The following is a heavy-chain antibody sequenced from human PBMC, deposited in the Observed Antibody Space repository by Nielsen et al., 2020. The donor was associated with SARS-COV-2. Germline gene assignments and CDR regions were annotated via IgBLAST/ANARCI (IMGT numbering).Heavy chain of an antibody. CDR1: GYTLTELS. D-gene: IGHD5-12*01. Sequence: ASVKVSCKVSGYTLTELSMHWVRQAPGKGLEWMGGFDPGDGETIYAQKFQGRVTMTEDTSTDTAYMELSSLRSEDTAVYYCATVDVDIVATPDAYYYGMDVWGQGTTVTVSS. CDR2: FDPGDGET. CDR3: ATVDVDIVATPDAYYYGMDV. J-gene: IGHJ6*02. V-gene: IGHV1-24*01.